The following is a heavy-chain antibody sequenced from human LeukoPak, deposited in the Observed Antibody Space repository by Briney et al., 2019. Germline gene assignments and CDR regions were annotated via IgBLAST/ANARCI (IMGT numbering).Heavy chain of an antibody. CDR1: GGSISSYY. J-gene: IGHJ6*02. CDR2: IYFSGST. D-gene: IGHD4-11*01. V-gene: IGHV4-59*01. Sequence: SETLSLTCTVSGGSISSYYWSWIRQPPGKGLEWIGYIYFSGSTNYNPSLKSRVTISVDTSKNQFSLKLSSVTAADTAVYYCARDPTTVTTDYYYGMDVWGQGTTVTVSS. CDR3: ARDPTTVTTDYYYGMDV.